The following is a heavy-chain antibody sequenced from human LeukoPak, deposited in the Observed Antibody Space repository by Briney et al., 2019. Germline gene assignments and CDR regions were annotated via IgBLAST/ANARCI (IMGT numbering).Heavy chain of an antibody. CDR2: MYHSGST. J-gene: IGHJ5*02. CDR1: GASISSGNYY. D-gene: IGHD1-20*01. Sequence: SETLSLTCSVSGASISSGNYYWGWIRQPPRGGLGWIGRMYHSGSTYYNPSLKSRVTISVDTSKNQFSLKLTSVTAADTAVYYCARDDNTNWYGQTWFDPWGQGTLVTVSS. CDR3: ARDDNTNWYGQTWFDP. V-gene: IGHV4-39*07.